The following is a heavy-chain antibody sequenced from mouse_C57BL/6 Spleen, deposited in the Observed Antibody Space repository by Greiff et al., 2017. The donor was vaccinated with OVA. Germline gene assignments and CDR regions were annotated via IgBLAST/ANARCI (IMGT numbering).Heavy chain of an antibody. D-gene: IGHD4-1*01. Sequence: QVQLQPSGAELAKPGASVKLSCQASGYTFTSYWIHLVKPRPGQGLAWIGYLNPSRGYTKYNQKFKDKATLTADKSSSTAYMQLSSLTYEDSAVYYCARSPTGTSYAMDYWGQGTSVTVSS. J-gene: IGHJ4*01. CDR3: ARSPTGTSYAMDY. CDR1: GYTFTSYW. CDR2: LNPSRGYT. V-gene: IGHV1-7*01.